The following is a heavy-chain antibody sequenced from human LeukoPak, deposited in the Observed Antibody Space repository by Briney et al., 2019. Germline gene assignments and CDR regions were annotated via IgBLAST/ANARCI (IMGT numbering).Heavy chain of an antibody. CDR3: ARGMYYDYVWGSYLPDAFDI. CDR1: GYTFTGYY. CDR2: INPNSGGT. D-gene: IGHD3-16*02. J-gene: IGHJ3*02. V-gene: IGHV1-2*02. Sequence: ASVKVSCKASGYTFTGYYMHWVRQAPGQGLEWMGWINPNSGGTNYAQKFQGRVTMTRDMSTSTVYMELSSLRSEDTAVYYCARGMYYDYVWGSYLPDAFDIWGQGTMVTVSS.